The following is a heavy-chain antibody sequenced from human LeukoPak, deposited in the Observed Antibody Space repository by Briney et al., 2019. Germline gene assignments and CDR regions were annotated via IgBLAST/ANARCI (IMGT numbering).Heavy chain of an antibody. J-gene: IGHJ6*03. CDR1: GGSISSSSYY. CDR3: ARHQSSGWSVPDPYYMDV. D-gene: IGHD3-3*01. CDR2: IYYSGST. V-gene: IGHV4-39*01. Sequence: SEILSLTCTVSGGSISSSSYYWGWIRQPPGKGLEWIGSIYYSGSTYYNPSLKSRVTISVDTSKNQFSLKLSSVTAADTAVHYCARHQSSGWSVPDPYYMDVWGKGTTVTVSS.